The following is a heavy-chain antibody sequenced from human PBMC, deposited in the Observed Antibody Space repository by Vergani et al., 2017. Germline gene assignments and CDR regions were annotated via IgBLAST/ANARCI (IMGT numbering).Heavy chain of an antibody. CDR1: GFTFSSYW. Sequence: EVQLVESGGGLVQPGGSLRLSCAASGFTFSSYWMRWVRQAPGKGLVWVSRINSDGSSTSYADSVKGRFTISRDNAKNTLYLQMNSLRAEDTAVYYCARDRAPNCSGGSCYYYYYMDVWGKGTTVTVSS. V-gene: IGHV3-74*01. D-gene: IGHD2-15*01. CDR2: INSDGSST. CDR3: ARDRAPNCSGGSCYYYYYMDV. J-gene: IGHJ6*03.